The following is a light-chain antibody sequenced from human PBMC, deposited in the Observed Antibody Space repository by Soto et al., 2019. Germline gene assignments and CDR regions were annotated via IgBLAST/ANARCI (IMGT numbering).Light chain of an antibody. J-gene: IGLJ1*01. CDR3: CSYAGSYTFV. Sequence: QSVLTQPASVSGSPGQSITISCSGTSSDIGAYDYVSWYHQHPGRAPKLIIYEVSHRFSGSKSGDTASLTISGLQAEDEADYYCCSYAGSYTFVFGTGTKVTVL. CDR1: SSDIGAYDY. CDR2: EV. V-gene: IGLV2-14*03.